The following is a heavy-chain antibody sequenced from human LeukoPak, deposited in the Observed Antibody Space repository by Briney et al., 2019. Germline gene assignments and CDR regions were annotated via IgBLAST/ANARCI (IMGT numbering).Heavy chain of an antibody. CDR2: ISSSSSYI. J-gene: IGHJ4*02. CDR3: ARDSSGSWTFDY. V-gene: IGHV3-21*01. D-gene: IGHD6-19*01. Sequence: GGSLRLSCAASGFTFSSYSMNWVRQAPGKGLEWVSSISSSSSYIYYADSVKSRFTISRDNAKNSLYLQMNSLRAEDTAVYYCARDSSGSWTFDYWGQGTLVTVSS. CDR1: GFTFSSYS.